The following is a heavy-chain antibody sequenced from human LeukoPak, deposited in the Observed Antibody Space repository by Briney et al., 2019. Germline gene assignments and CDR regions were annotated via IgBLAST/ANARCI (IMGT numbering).Heavy chain of an antibody. CDR1: GGSISSYY. V-gene: IGHV4-4*09. J-gene: IGHJ6*03. D-gene: IGHD6-6*01. CDR2: IYTSGST. CDR3: ARVGPSIAARFPAHYYYYYMDV. Sequence: SETLSLTCTVSGGSISSYYWSWIRQPPGKGLEWIGYIYTSGSTNYNPSLKSRVTISVDTSKNQFSLKPSSVTAADTAVYYCARVGPSIAARFPAHYYYYYMDVWGKGTTVTVSS.